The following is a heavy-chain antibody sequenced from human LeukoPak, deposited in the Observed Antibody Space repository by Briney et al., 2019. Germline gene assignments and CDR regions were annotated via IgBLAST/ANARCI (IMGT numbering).Heavy chain of an antibody. Sequence: GGSLRLSCAASGFIFSSFGMHWVRQSPGKGLEWVAFIRYDGGNKYCADSVKGRFTISRDNSKNTLYLQMNSLRAEDTAIYYCAKEGDTAMVDGGGYWGQGTLVTVSS. CDR2: IRYDGGNK. CDR1: GFIFSSFG. V-gene: IGHV3-30*02. CDR3: AKEGDTAMVDGGGY. D-gene: IGHD5-18*01. J-gene: IGHJ4*02.